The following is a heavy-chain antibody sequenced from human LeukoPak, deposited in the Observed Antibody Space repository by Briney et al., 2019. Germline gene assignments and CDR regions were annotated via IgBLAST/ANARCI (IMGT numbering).Heavy chain of an antibody. CDR2: IIPIFGTA. D-gene: IGHD6-13*01. Sequence: SVKVSCKASGGTFSSYAISWVRQAPGQGLEWMGGIIPIFGTANYAQKFQGRVTITADESTSTAYMEMRRLRSDDTAVYYCARVLAAAGTNYFDYWGQGTLVTVSS. J-gene: IGHJ4*02. CDR3: ARVLAAAGTNYFDY. CDR1: GGTFSSYA. V-gene: IGHV1-69*13.